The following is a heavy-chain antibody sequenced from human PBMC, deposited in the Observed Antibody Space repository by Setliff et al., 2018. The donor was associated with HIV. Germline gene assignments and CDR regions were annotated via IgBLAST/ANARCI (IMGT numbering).Heavy chain of an antibody. Sequence: SSETLSLTCTVSGPSINIHYWSWIRQSPGKAFEWIGYIYSTGSTNYNPSLQSRVTIPMVASRNQFSLKVTSVTAADTAVYYCAKGAGFYGDYTFDHWGQGRQVTVSS. V-gene: IGHV4-59*11. CDR1: GPSINIHY. CDR3: AKGAGFYGDYTFDH. CDR2: IYSTGST. D-gene: IGHD4-17*01. J-gene: IGHJ4*02.